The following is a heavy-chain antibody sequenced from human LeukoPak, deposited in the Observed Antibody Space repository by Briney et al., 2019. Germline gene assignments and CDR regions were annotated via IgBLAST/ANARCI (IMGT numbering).Heavy chain of an antibody. CDR2: ITSGGGTT. Sequence: PGGSLRLSCAASGFTFSIYAMTWVRRAPGKGLEWISTITSGGGTTYSADSVKGRFTISRDNSKNTLYLQMNSLRAEDTAVYYCAKGRGQLYNFDYWSQGALVTVSS. CDR3: AKGRGQLYNFDY. CDR1: GFTFSIYA. V-gene: IGHV3-23*01. J-gene: IGHJ4*02. D-gene: IGHD1-1*01.